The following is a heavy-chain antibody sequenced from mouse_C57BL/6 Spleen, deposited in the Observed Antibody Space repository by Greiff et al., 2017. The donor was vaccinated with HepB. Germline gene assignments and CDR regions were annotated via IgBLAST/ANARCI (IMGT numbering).Heavy chain of an antibody. CDR1: GFTFTDYY. CDR2: IRNKANGYTT. CDR3: ARYRRGPFDY. J-gene: IGHJ2*01. V-gene: IGHV7-3*01. Sequence: EVKVVESGGGLVQPGGSLSLSCAASGFTFTDYYMSWVRQPPGKALEWLGFIRNKANGYTTEYSASVKGRFTISRDNSQSILYLQMNALRAEDSATYYCARYRRGPFDYWGQGTTLTVSS.